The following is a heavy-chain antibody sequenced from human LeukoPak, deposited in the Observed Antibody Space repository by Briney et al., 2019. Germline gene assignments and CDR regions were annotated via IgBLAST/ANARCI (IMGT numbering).Heavy chain of an antibody. V-gene: IGHV3-23*01. D-gene: IGHD2/OR15-2a*01. J-gene: IGHJ4*02. CDR2: ISGSGGST. CDR3: AKNYLGEEYFDY. CDR1: GFTFSSYA. Sequence: GGSLRLSCAASGFTFSSYAMSWVRQAPGKGLEWVSAISGSGGSTYYADSVKGWFTISRDNSKNTLYLQMNSLRAEDTAVYYCAKNYLGEEYFDYWGQGTLVTVSS.